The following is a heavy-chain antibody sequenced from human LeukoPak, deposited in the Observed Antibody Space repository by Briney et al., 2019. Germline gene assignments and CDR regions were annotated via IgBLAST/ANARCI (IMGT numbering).Heavy chain of an antibody. Sequence: PSQTLSLTCTVSGGSISSGGYYWSWIRQHPGKGLEWIGYIYYSGSTYYNPSLKSRVTISVDTSKNQFSLKLSSVTAADTAVYYCARLYRAYCGGDCYSNWFDPWGQGTLVTVSS. D-gene: IGHD2-21*02. J-gene: IGHJ5*02. V-gene: IGHV4-31*03. CDR3: ARLYRAYCGGDCYSNWFDP. CDR1: GGSISSGGYY. CDR2: IYYSGST.